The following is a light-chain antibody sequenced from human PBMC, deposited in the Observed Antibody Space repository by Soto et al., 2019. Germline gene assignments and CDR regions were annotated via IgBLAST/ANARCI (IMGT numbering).Light chain of an antibody. CDR1: QSLYFSY. Sequence: EIVLTQSPGTLSLSPGERATLSCRASQSLYFSYLAWYQQKSGQAPRRLIHGAISRAAGIPDRLSGSDSGRDFTLIINGVKPEDSAVYYCQQYGSSPYTFGRGTRLEI. CDR2: GAI. CDR3: QQYGSSPYT. V-gene: IGKV3-20*01. J-gene: IGKJ5*01.